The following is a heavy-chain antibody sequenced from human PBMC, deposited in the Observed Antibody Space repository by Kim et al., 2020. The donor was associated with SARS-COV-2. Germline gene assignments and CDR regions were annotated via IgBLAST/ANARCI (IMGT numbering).Heavy chain of an antibody. CDR2: ISWNSGSI. CDR1: GFTFDDYA. CDR3: AKAAYYDSSGYVDY. V-gene: IGHV3-9*01. Sequence: GGSLRLSCAASGFTFDDYAMHWVRQAPGKGLEWVSGISWNSGSIGYADSVKGRFTISRDNAKNSLYLQMNSLRAEDTALYYCAKAAYYDSSGYVDYWGQGTLVTVSS. J-gene: IGHJ4*02. D-gene: IGHD3-22*01.